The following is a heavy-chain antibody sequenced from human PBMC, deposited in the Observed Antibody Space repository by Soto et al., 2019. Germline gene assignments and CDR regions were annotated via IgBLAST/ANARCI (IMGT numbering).Heavy chain of an antibody. V-gene: IGHV4-59*01. J-gene: IGHJ4*02. CDR3: ARDLEDSSGWYTVGY. CDR2: IYYSGST. Sequence: SETLSLTCTVSGGSISSYYWSWIRQPPGKGLEWIGYIYYSGSTNYNPSLKSRVTISVDTSKNQFSLKLSSVTAADTAVYYCARDLEDSSGWYTVGYWGQGTLVTVSS. D-gene: IGHD6-19*01. CDR1: GGSISSYY.